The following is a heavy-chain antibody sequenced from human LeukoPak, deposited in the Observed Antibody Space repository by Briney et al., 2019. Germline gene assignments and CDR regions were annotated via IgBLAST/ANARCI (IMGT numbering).Heavy chain of an antibody. D-gene: IGHD3-22*01. CDR3: ARYYDGTTYSDAFDI. J-gene: IGHJ3*02. CDR2: IGQDGSEK. V-gene: IGHV3-7*04. Sequence: GGSLRLSCAASGSTVSTHWMSWVRQAPGKGLEWVANIGQDGSEKYYVDSVKGRFTISRDIAKNSLYLQMNSLRAEDTAVYYCARYYDGTTYSDAFDIWGPGTMVTVSS. CDR1: GSTVSTHW.